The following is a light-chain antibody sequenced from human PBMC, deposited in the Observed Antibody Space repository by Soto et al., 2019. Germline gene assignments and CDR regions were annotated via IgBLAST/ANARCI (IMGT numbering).Light chain of an antibody. Sequence: EIVMTQSPATLSVSPGERATLSCRASQSVSVNLAWYQQKPGQPPRLLIYGASTRATGIPARFRGSGSGTVFTLTISSLQSEDFEVYYCQQYKNWPITFGQGTRLEIK. V-gene: IGKV3D-15*01. CDR1: QSVSVN. CDR2: GAS. CDR3: QQYKNWPIT. J-gene: IGKJ5*01.